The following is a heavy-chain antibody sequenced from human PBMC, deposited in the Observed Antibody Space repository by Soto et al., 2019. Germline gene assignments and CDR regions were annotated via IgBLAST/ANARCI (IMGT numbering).Heavy chain of an antibody. Sequence: QDQLVQSGAEVKKPGSSVKVSCKASGGTFSSHTFSWVRQAPGQGLEWMGRIIPALGTATYAQKFQGRVTITADESATTVYMELNSLRSEDKAVYYCAGPDFGDYWYFDLWGRGTLVTVSS. V-gene: IGHV1-69*08. CDR3: AGPDFGDYWYFDL. J-gene: IGHJ2*01. D-gene: IGHD4-17*01. CDR1: GGTFSSHT. CDR2: IIPALGTA.